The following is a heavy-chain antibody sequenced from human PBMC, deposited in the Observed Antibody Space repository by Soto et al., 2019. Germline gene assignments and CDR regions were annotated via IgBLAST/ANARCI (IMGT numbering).Heavy chain of an antibody. CDR2: IKPNSGGT. Sequence: ASVKVSCKASGYTFTGYYMHWVRQAPGQGLEWMGWIKPNSGGTNYAQKFQGWVTMTRDTSISTAYMELSRLRSDDTAVYYCARGQLIWGPHNWFDPWGQGTLVTVSS. CDR1: GYTFTGYY. V-gene: IGHV1-2*04. J-gene: IGHJ5*02. D-gene: IGHD3-16*01. CDR3: ARGQLIWGPHNWFDP.